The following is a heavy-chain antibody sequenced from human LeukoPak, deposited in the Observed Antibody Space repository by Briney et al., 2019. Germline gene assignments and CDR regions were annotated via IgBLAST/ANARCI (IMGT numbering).Heavy chain of an antibody. D-gene: IGHD2-2*01. V-gene: IGHV4-34*01. CDR2: INHSGST. CDR1: GGSFSGYY. Sequence: PSETLSLTCAVYGGSFSGYYWSWIRQPPGKGLEWIGEINHSGSTNYNPSLKSRVTISVDTSKNQFSLKLSSVTAADTAVYYCARAPIVVVPAARVNWFDPWGQGTLVTVSS. J-gene: IGHJ5*02. CDR3: ARAPIVVVPAARVNWFDP.